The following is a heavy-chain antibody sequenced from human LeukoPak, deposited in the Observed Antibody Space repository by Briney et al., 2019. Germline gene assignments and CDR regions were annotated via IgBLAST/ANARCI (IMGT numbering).Heavy chain of an antibody. J-gene: IGHJ4*02. CDR1: GGSISGSSYY. Sequence: SSETLSLTCTVSGGSISGSSYYWGWIRQPPGKGLEWIGSIYYSGSTYYNPSLKSRVTISVDTSKNQFSPKLSSVTAADTAVYYCASPYSSSWETDYWGQGTLVTVSS. CDR3: ASPYSSSWETDY. V-gene: IGHV4-39*01. CDR2: IYYSGST. D-gene: IGHD6-13*01.